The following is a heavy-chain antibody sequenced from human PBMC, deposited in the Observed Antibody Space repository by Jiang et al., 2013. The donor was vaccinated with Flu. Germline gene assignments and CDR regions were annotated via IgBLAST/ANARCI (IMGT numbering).Heavy chain of an antibody. V-gene: IGHV3-30*01. CDR1: GFTFSSYC. J-gene: IGHJ4*02. Sequence: VQLVESGGGVVQPGGSLRLSCAASGFTFSSYCMHWVRQAPGKGLDWVAVISNDGSTIYYADSVKGRFTVSRDNSKNTLYLQMNSLRGDDTAVYYCARSMDRGVEVTLPTDYWGQGSLLTVSS. CDR3: ARSMDRGVEVTLPTDY. D-gene: IGHD3-10*01. CDR2: ISNDGSTI.